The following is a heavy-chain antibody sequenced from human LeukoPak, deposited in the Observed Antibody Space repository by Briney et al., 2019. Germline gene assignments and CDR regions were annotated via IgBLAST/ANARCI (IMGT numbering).Heavy chain of an antibody. D-gene: IGHD6-19*01. J-gene: IGHJ5*02. CDR3: ARLYSSDWFDP. CDR2: MNPNSGNT. CDR1: GYTFTSYD. V-gene: IGHV1-8*01. Sequence: ASVKVSCKASGYTFTSYDINWVRQATGQGLEWMGWMNPNSGNTGYAQKFQGRVTMTRDTSISTAYMELSRLRSDDTAVYYCARLYSSDWFDPWGQGTLVTVSS.